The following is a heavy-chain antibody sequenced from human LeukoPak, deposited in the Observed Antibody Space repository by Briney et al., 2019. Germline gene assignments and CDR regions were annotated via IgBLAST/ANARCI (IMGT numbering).Heavy chain of an antibody. V-gene: IGHV4-31*03. Sequence: TLSLTCTVSGGSISSGGYYWSWIRQHPGKGLEWIGYIYYSGSTYYNPSLKSRVTISVDTSKSQFSLKLSSVTAADTAVYYCARSRWLSEFDYWGQGTLVTVSS. CDR2: IYYSGST. CDR1: GGSISSGGYY. J-gene: IGHJ4*02. CDR3: ARSRWLSEFDY. D-gene: IGHD3-22*01.